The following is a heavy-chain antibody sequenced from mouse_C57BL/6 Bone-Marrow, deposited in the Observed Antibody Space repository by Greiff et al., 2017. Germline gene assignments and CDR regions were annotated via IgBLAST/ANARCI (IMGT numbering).Heavy chain of an antibody. CDR1: GYTFTSYW. CDR3: AITTVGYFDV. CDR2: IHPNSGST. V-gene: IGHV1-64*01. D-gene: IGHD1-1*01. J-gene: IGHJ1*03. Sequence: QVQLQQPGAELVKPGASVKLSCKASGYTFTSYWMHWVKQRPGQGLEWIGMIHPNSGSTNYNEKFKSKATLTVDKSSSTAYMQLSSLTSEDSAVDYCAITTVGYFDVWGTGTTVTVSS.